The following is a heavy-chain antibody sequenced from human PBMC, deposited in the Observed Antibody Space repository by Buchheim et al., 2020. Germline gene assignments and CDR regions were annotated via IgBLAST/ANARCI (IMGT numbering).Heavy chain of an antibody. J-gene: IGHJ4*02. CDR3: ARLGGYGSGSYRTHYYFDY. CDR1: GGSISSSSYY. CDR2: IYYSGST. V-gene: IGHV4-39*01. D-gene: IGHD3-10*01. Sequence: QLQLQESGPGLVKPSETLSLTCTVSGGSISSSSYYWGWIRQPPGKGLEWIGSIYYSGSTYYNPSLKSRVTIIVDPSKNQFPLKLSSVTAANTAVDYCARLGGYGSGSYRTHYYFDYWGQGTL.